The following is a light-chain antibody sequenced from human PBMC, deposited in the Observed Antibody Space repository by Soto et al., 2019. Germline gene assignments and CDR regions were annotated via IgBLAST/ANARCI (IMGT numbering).Light chain of an antibody. J-gene: IGKJ1*01. V-gene: IGKV4-1*01. CDR1: QNVLYSSNNKHY. CDR2: WAS. Sequence: DIVMTQSPDSLAVSLGERATINCKSSQNVLYSSNNKHYLAWYQQKPGQPPKKLIYWASTRESGVTDRFSGSGSGTDFTLTISSLQAEDAAVYYCQQYYNTPRKFGQRTKVDIK. CDR3: QQYYNTPRK.